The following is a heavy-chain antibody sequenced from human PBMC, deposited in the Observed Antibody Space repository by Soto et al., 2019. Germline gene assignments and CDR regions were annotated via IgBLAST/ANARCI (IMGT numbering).Heavy chain of an antibody. Sequence: QVQLVQSGAEVKKPGASVKVSCKASGYTFTSYAMHWVRQAPGQRLEWMGWINAGNVNTKYSQKFQGRVTITRDTSASKADMELSSLRSEDTAVYYCARVSGIAVAEAWGQGTLVTVSS. V-gene: IGHV1-3*01. CDR1: GYTFTSYA. CDR3: ARVSGIAVAEA. J-gene: IGHJ5*02. CDR2: INAGNVNT. D-gene: IGHD6-19*01.